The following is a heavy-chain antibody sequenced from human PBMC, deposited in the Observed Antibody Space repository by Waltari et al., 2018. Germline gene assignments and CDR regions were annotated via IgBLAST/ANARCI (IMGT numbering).Heavy chain of an antibody. CDR2: SIPVFGTA. D-gene: IGHD2-2*01. Sequence: QVRLVQSGAEVKKPGSSVKVSCKAFGGSFSSYSINWVRQAPGQGLEWMGGSIPVFGTANYAQKFQDRLASTADESTSTAYMELSSLRSEDTAAYYCTTSSYCGTTTCYQYYGMDVWGQGTTVTVSS. CDR1: GGSFSSYS. V-gene: IGHV1-69*01. J-gene: IGHJ6*02. CDR3: TTSSYCGTTTCYQYYGMDV.